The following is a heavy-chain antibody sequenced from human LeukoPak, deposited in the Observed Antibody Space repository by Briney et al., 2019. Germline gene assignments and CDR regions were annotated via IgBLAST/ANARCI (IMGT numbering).Heavy chain of an antibody. CDR1: GGAISTYY. CDR3: VSGAESFQH. Sequence: SETLSLTCTVSGGAISTYYWNWIRQSPGKGLEWIGYIYYSGSTNYNPSLQSRVTISIDRSKNQFSLQLTSVTAADTAVYYCVSGAESFQHWGQGTLVTVSS. J-gene: IGHJ1*01. V-gene: IGHV4-59*01. CDR2: IYYSGST.